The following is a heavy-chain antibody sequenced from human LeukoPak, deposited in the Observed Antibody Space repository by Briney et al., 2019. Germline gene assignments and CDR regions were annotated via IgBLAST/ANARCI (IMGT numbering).Heavy chain of an antibody. J-gene: IGHJ1*01. CDR2: MNPNSGNT. CDR3: ARGYYDSSGYTDFQH. CDR1: GYTFTSYD. V-gene: IGHV1-8*01. D-gene: IGHD3-22*01. Sequence: ASVKVSCKASGYTFTSYDINWVRQATGQGLEWMGWMNPNSGNTGYAQKFQGRVTMTRNTFISTAYMELSSLRSEDTAVYYCARGYYDSSGYTDFQHWGQGTLVTISS.